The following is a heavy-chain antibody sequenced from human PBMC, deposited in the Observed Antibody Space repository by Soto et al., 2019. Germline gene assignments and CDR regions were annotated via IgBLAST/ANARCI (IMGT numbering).Heavy chain of an antibody. Sequence: QVHLQESGPGVVKASETLSLTCSLSGGSTSGKYWSWIRQSAGKGLEWIGRIYSSGRTHYNPSLGSRVSMSVAQNSFSLRLTSVTAADTAIYYCARDFDVITALDYWYFDLWGRGTQVSVSS. CDR3: ARDFDVITALDYWYFDL. CDR1: GGSTSGKY. V-gene: IGHV4-4*07. CDR2: IYSSGRT. D-gene: IGHD3-16*01. J-gene: IGHJ2*01.